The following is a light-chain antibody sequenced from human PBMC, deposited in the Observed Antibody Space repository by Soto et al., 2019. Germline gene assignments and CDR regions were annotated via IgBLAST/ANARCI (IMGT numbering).Light chain of an antibody. CDR1: QDLIHSNGNTY. J-gene: IGKJ3*01. CDR3: MHFRGDLT. V-gene: IGKV2-30*02. CDR2: KVS. Sequence: VVLTQSPLSLPVTLGQPASISCRSSQDLIHSNGNTYLSWFHQRPGQSPRRLIYKVSERDSGVPDRFSGSWSGTDFTLKISRVEADDVGVDFCMHFRGDLTFGPGTKVDIK.